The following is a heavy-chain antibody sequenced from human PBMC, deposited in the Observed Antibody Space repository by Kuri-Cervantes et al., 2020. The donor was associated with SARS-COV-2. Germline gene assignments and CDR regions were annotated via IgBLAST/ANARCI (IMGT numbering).Heavy chain of an antibody. CDR3: AKPYTRYSCSWYTGDY. V-gene: IGHV3-7*05. Sequence: GGSLILSCAASGLTFSSYWMSWVRQDPGKGLDWVANIKQDVSEKYYVDSVKGRFTISRDNAKNSLYLQMNSLRAEVPDVYYCAKPYTRYSCSWYTGDYWGQGTLVTVSS. J-gene: IGHJ4*02. CDR2: IKQDVSEK. CDR1: GLTFSSYW. D-gene: IGHD6-13*01.